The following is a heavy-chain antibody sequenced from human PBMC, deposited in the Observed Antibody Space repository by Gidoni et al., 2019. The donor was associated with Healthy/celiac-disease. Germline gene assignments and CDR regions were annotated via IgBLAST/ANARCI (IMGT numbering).Heavy chain of an antibody. J-gene: IGHJ5*02. CDR3: ARDYDSSGYYGWFDP. D-gene: IGHD3-22*01. CDR2: IYYSGST. Sequence: QLQLQESGPGLVKPSETLSLTCTVSGGPISSSSYYWGWIRQPPGKGLEWIGSIYYSGSTYYNPSLKSRVTISVDTSKNQFSLKLSSVTAADTAVYYCARDYDSSGYYGWFDPWGQGTLVTVSS. CDR1: GGPISSSSYY. V-gene: IGHV4-39*07.